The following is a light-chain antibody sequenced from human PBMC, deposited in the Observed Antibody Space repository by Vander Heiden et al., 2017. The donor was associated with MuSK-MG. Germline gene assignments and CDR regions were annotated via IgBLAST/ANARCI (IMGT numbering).Light chain of an antibody. Sequence: DIVMTHPPPILPVSPGERATLSCRASQSVSSNLAWYQQKPGQAPRLLIYGASTRATGIPARFSGSGSGTEFTLTISSLQSEDFAVYYCQQYNNWPRNTFGQGTKLEIK. CDR3: QQYNNWPRNT. CDR2: GAS. V-gene: IGKV3-15*01. CDR1: QSVSSN. J-gene: IGKJ2*01.